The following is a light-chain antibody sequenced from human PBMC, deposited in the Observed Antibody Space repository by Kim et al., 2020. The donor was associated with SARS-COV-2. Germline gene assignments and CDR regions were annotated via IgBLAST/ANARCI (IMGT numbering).Light chain of an antibody. V-gene: IGKV2-28*01. J-gene: IGKJ2*01. Sequence: EIVMTQSPLSLPVIPGEPASISCRSSQSLLHSNGYNFLDWYLQKPGQSPPLLIYLGSNRASGVPDRFSGSGSGTDFTLKISRVEVEHVVLCYCMQALQVPQTFGQGTKLEI. CDR2: LGS. CDR1: QSLLHSNGYNF. CDR3: MQALQVPQT.